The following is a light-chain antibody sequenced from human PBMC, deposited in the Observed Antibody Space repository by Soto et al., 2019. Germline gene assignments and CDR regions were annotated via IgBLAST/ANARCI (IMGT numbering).Light chain of an antibody. CDR3: QQYNNWPYT. CDR2: GAS. Sequence: DIVMTQSPASLSASPGQRATLSCRASQSISSNLAWFQQKPGQAPELLIYGASTRATGIPARFSGSGSGTEFTLTISSLQPEDFTVYYCQQYNNWPYTFGQGTKLEIK. CDR1: QSISSN. V-gene: IGKV3-15*01. J-gene: IGKJ2*01.